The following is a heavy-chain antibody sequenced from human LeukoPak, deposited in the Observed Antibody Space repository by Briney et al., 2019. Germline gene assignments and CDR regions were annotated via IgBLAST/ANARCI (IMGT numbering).Heavy chain of an antibody. J-gene: IGHJ3*02. CDR3: ARGRNNWNYFGI. D-gene: IGHD1-7*01. CDR2: INPSGGST. CDR1: GYIFNNFY. Sequence: ASVKVSCKASGYIFNNFYMQWVRQAPGQGHEWMGIINPSGGSTTYAQKFQGRVTLTRDMSTSTVHMELSSLRSEDTAVYYCARGRNNWNYFGIWGQGTLVTVSS. V-gene: IGHV1-46*02.